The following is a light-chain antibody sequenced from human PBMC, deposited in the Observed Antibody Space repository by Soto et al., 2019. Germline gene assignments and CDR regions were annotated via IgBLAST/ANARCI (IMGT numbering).Light chain of an antibody. V-gene: IGKV3-20*01. J-gene: IGKJ1*01. CDR1: QSVSSSY. CDR2: DAS. CDR3: QQQYGSSRT. Sequence: EIVLTQSPGTLFLSPGERATLSCRASQSVSSSYLAWYQQKPGQAPRLLIYDASSRATGIPDRFSGSGSGTDFTLTISRLEPEDFAVYYCQQQYGSSRTFGQGTKVDIK.